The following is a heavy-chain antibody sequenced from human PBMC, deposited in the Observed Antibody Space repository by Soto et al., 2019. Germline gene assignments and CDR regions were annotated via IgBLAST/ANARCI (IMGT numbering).Heavy chain of an antibody. CDR2: ISWNSGSI. CDR3: AKAPGILTGPDY. V-gene: IGHV3-9*01. J-gene: IGHJ4*02. D-gene: IGHD3-9*01. CDR1: GFTFYDYA. Sequence: SLRLSCAASGFTFYDYAIHFCRQSPFKCLEWVSGISWNSGSIGYADSVKGRFTISRDNAKNSLYLQMNSLRAEDTALYYCAKAPGILTGPDYWGQGTLVTVSS.